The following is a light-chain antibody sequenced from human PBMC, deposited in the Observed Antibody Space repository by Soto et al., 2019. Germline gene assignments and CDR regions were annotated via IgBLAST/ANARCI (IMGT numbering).Light chain of an antibody. Sequence: EIVMTQSPATLSVSPVERPTLSCRASQSVSSNLAWYQQKPGQAPRLLIYAASTSATGIPARFSGSGSGTEFTLTISSLQSEDFAVYYCQQYNNWPVFGQGTKVDIK. CDR1: QSVSSN. V-gene: IGKV3-15*01. CDR2: AAS. J-gene: IGKJ1*01. CDR3: QQYNNWPV.